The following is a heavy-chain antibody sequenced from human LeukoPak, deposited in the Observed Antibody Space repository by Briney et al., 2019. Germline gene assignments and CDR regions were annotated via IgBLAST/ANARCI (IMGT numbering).Heavy chain of an antibody. CDR3: AKSPFSGYSGYDYYYYLDV. V-gene: IGHV3-23*01. J-gene: IGHJ6*03. Sequence: PGGSLRLSCAASGFAFSSYAMCWGRQAPGKGLEWVSAISGSGGSTYYAGSVKGRFTISRDNSKNTLYLQMNSLRDEDTAVYYCAKSPFSGYSGYDYYYYLDVWGKGTTVTVSS. CDR1: GFAFSSYA. CDR2: ISGSGGST. D-gene: IGHD5-12*01.